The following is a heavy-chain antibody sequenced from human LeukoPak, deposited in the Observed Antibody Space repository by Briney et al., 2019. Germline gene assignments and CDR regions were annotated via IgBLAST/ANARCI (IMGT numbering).Heavy chain of an antibody. Sequence: GASVNVSYKASGGTFSSYAISWVRQAPGQGLEWMGGIIPIFGTANYAQKFQGRVTITADESTSTAYMELSSLRSEDTAVYYCARVVLKCSSTSCYYYYGMDVWGQGTTVTVSS. CDR2: IIPIFGTA. J-gene: IGHJ6*02. CDR1: GGTFSSYA. V-gene: IGHV1-69*01. D-gene: IGHD2-2*01. CDR3: ARVVLKCSSTSCYYYYGMDV.